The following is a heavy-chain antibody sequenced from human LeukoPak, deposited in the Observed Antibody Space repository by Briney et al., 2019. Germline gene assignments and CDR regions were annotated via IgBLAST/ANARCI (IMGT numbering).Heavy chain of an antibody. V-gene: IGHV4-34*01. J-gene: IGHJ4*02. Sequence: SEALSLTCAVYGGSFSGYYWSWIRQPPGKGLEWIGEINHSGSTNYNPSLKSRVTISVDTSKNQFSLKLSSVTAADTAVYYCAGDSIAVAIDYWGQGTLVTVSS. CDR1: GGSFSGYY. D-gene: IGHD6-19*01. CDR3: AGDSIAVAIDY. CDR2: INHSGST.